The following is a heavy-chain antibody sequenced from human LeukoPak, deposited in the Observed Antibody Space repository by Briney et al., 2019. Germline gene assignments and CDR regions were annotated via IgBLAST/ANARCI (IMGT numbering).Heavy chain of an antibody. CDR2: IYYSGST. Sequence: NPSETLSLTCTVSGGSISSSSYYWGWIRQPPGKGLEWIGSIYYSGSTYYNPSLKSRVTISVDTSKNQFSLKLSSVTAADTAVYYCARSSGPDVFDYWGQGTLVTVSS. CDR3: ARSSGPDVFDY. D-gene: IGHD3-22*01. V-gene: IGHV4-39*07. CDR1: GGSISSSSYY. J-gene: IGHJ4*02.